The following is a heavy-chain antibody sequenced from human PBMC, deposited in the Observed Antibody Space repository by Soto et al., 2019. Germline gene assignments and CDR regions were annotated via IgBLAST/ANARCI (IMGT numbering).Heavy chain of an antibody. V-gene: IGHV1-18*01. D-gene: IGHD2-21*01. J-gene: IGHJ4*02. CDR1: GYTFNSLS. CDR3: ASLFCGGSLALDY. Sequence: QIQLLQSGAEVKKPGGSVQVSCKPSGYTFNSLSIGWVRQAPGQGLEWMGWIDTYYGHTYHAKQRPGRVTMTTDTSTSSAYVALRSLTSDDAAVYYCASLFCGGSLALDYWGQGTLVTVSS. CDR2: IDTYYGHT.